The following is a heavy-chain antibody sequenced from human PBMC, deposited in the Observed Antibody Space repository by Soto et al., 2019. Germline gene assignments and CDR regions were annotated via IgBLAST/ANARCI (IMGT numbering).Heavy chain of an antibody. CDR1: GFTFTDFY. CDR2: IRPDGSET. J-gene: IGHJ4*02. V-gene: IGHV3-7*03. CDR3: AGWGGHDYNY. Sequence: VQLVQSGGGLVQPGGSLRLSCVGSGFTFTDFYMNWVRQAPGKGLEWVANIRPDGSETNYVESVKGRFTTSRDNGKNSLFLQMNSLRADDTAVYYCAGWGGHDYNYWGQGILVTVSS. D-gene: IGHD4-4*01.